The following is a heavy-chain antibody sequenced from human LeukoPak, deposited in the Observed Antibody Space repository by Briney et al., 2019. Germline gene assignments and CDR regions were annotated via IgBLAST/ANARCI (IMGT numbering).Heavy chain of an antibody. CDR2: IYYSGST. D-gene: IGHD3-22*01. Sequence: SETLSLTCTVSGGSISSNNYYWGWIRQPPGKGLEWIGSIYYSGSTYYNPSLKSRVTISVDTSKNQFSLKLSSVTAADTAVYYCARDSRSLRYYYDSSGYYQYFDYWGQGTLVTVSS. J-gene: IGHJ4*02. CDR3: ARDSRSLRYYYDSSGYYQYFDY. CDR1: GGSISSNNYY. V-gene: IGHV4-39*07.